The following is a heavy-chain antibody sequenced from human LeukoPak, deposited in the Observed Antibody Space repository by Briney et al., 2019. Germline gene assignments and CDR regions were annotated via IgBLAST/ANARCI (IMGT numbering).Heavy chain of an antibody. Sequence: SETLSLTCTVSGCSISTYYWSWLRQSPRKGLEWIGYIYYSGSTNYNPSLKSRVTISVDTSKNQFSLKLSSVTAADTAMYYCARLSARGSIINFDYWGQGTLVTVFS. CDR3: ARLSARGSIINFDY. J-gene: IGHJ4*02. V-gene: IGHV4-59*08. CDR1: GCSISTYY. CDR2: IYYSGST. D-gene: IGHD3-10*01.